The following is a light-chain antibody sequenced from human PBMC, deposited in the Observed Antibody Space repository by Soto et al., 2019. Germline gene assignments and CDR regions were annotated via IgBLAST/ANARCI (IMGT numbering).Light chain of an antibody. CDR3: QQYNSYSSGT. CDR2: DAS. Sequence: DIQMTQSPSTLSASVGDRVTITCRASQSISSWLAWYQQKPGKAPKLLIYDASSLESGVSSRFSGSGSGTEFTLTISCLQAGDFAPFYCQQYNSYSSGTFGQGTKLEIK. CDR1: QSISSW. J-gene: IGKJ2*02. V-gene: IGKV1-5*01.